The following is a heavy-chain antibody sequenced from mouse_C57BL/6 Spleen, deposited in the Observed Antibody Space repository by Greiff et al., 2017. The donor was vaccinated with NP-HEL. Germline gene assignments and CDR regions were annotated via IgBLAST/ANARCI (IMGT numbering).Heavy chain of an antibody. Sequence: EVKLVESGGGLVQPKGSLKLSCAASGFSFNTYAMNWVRQAPGKGLEWVARIRSKSNNYATYYADSVKDRFTISRDDSESMLYLQMNNLKTEDTAMYYCVRHNYYSHYYAMDYWGQGTSVTVSS. J-gene: IGHJ4*01. CDR3: VRHNYYSHYYAMDY. D-gene: IGHD2-12*01. V-gene: IGHV10-1*01. CDR2: IRSKSNNYAT. CDR1: GFSFNTYA.